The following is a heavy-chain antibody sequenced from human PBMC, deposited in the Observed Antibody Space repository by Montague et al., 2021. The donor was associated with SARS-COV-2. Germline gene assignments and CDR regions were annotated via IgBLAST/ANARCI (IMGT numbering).Heavy chain of an antibody. Sequence: SETLSLTCTVSNAPFDNYYWSWVRQSPGKGLEYIGDIHYSGRTNYNPSLRSRVTISIDTSKNQFSLELMSVTAAETAIYFCARRIVTYYWYFDLWGRGTLVTVSS. CDR3: ARRIVTYYWYFDL. V-gene: IGHV4-59*01. J-gene: IGHJ2*01. CDR2: IHYSGRT. D-gene: IGHD2-15*01. CDR1: NAPFDNYY.